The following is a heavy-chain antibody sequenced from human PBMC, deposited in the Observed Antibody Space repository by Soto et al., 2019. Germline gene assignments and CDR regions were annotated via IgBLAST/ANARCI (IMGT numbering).Heavy chain of an antibody. CDR3: ARRPYSSSWYVYYFDY. J-gene: IGHJ4*02. CDR2: IFYSGNT. Sequence: PSETLSLTCTVSDDSIGRSNYFWGWIRQPPGKGLEWIGNIFYSGNTHYNPSLKSRVTISLDTSNHHFSLRVSSVTAADTAVYYCARRPYSSSWYVYYFDYWGQGTLVTVSS. V-gene: IGHV4-39*01. D-gene: IGHD6-13*01. CDR1: DDSIGRSNYF.